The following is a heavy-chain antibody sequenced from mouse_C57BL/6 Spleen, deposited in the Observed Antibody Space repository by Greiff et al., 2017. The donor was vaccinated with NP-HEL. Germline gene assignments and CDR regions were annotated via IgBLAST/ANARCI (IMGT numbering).Heavy chain of an antibody. CDR1: GYTFTNYW. D-gene: IGHD1-1*01. CDR3: ARNCSSSWYFDV. CDR2: IHPNSGST. V-gene: IGHV1-64*01. Sequence: QVQLQQPGAELVKPGASVKLSCKASGYTFTNYWMHWVKQTPGQGLEWIGVIHPNSGSTNYNEKFKSKATLTVDKSSSTAYLQLSSLTSEDSAVYYGARNCSSSWYFDVWGTGTTVTVSS. J-gene: IGHJ1*03.